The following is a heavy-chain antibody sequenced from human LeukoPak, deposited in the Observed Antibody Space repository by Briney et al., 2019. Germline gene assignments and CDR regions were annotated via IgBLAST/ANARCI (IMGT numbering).Heavy chain of an antibody. CDR1: GYTFTGYY. CDR2: INPNSGGT. CDR3: ARVRMVRGVITRIDY. D-gene: IGHD3-10*01. V-gene: IGHV1-2*02. Sequence: GASVKVSCKASGYTFTGYYMHWVRQAPGQGLEWMGWINPNSGGTNYAQKFQGRVTMTRDTSISTAYMELSRLRSDDTAVYYCARVRMVRGVITRIDYWGQGTLVTVSS. J-gene: IGHJ4*02.